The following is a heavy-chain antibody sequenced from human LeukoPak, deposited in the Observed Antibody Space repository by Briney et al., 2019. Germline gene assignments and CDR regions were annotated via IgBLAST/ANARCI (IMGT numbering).Heavy chain of an antibody. CDR2: INPNSGGT. V-gene: IGHV1-2*04. D-gene: IGHD5-24*01. J-gene: IGHJ4*02. CDR3: ARLRWLQFNRYFDY. Sequence: ASVKVSCKASGYTFTGYYMHWVRQAPGQGLEWMGWINPNSGGTNYAQKFQGWVTMTRDTSISTAYMELSRLRSDDTAVYYCARLRWLQFNRYFDYWGQGTLVTVSS. CDR1: GYTFTGYY.